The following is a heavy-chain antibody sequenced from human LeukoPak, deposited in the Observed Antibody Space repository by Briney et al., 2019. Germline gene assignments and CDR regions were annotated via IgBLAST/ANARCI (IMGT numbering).Heavy chain of an antibody. CDR3: ARDFRSDFPNWFDP. J-gene: IGHJ5*02. Sequence: GGSLRLSCAASGFIFSSYAMTWVRQAPGKGLEWVSAITGSGARTFYADPVKGRFTVSRDNAKNTLYLQMYSLSAEDAAVYYCARDFRSDFPNWFDPWGRGALVTVSS. CDR1: GFIFSSYA. CDR2: ITGSGART. D-gene: IGHD3-3*01. V-gene: IGHV3-23*01.